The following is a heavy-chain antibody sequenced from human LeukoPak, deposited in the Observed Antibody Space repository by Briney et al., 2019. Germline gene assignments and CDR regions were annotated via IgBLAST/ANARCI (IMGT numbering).Heavy chain of an antibody. CDR2: INPSGGST. Sequence: ASVKVSCKASGYTFPNYFMHWVRQAPGQGLEWMGVINPSGGSTNSAQKFQDRVTMTRDMSTNTVYMELSSLRSEDTAVYYCARGAISTVWWELPHYFDYWGQGTLVTVSS. D-gene: IGHD1-26*01. CDR1: GYTFPNYF. CDR3: ARGAISTVWWELPHYFDY. V-gene: IGHV1-46*01. J-gene: IGHJ4*02.